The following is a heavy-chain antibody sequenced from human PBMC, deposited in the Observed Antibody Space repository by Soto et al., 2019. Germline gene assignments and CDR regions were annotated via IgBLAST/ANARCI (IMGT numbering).Heavy chain of an antibody. D-gene: IGHD5-12*01. CDR2: IYPGDSDT. Sequence: GESLKISCKGSGYRFTNYWIGWVRQMPGKGLEWMGVIYPGDSDTRYSPSFQGQVTISADKSISTAYLQWSSLKASDTAIYYCATTERVSTIVGVHDAFESWGQGTMVTV. J-gene: IGHJ3*02. V-gene: IGHV5-51*01. CDR1: GYRFTNYW. CDR3: ATTERVSTIVGVHDAFES.